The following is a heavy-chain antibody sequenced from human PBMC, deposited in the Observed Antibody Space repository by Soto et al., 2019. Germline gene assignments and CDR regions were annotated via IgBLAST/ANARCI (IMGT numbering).Heavy chain of an antibody. D-gene: IGHD2-2*01. J-gene: IGHJ5*02. CDR3: AKLSCTSSTCYFPGWFDP. V-gene: IGHV4-31*03. CDR2: VYYSGSS. CDR1: GDSISGGASF. Sequence: SETLSLTCTVSGDSISGGASFWSWIRQPPGKGLEWIANVYYSGSSYYNPSLKSRLTIPVDTTKNQFSLQLKSMTAADTAVYYCAKLSCTSSTCYFPGWFDPWGQGTLVTVSS.